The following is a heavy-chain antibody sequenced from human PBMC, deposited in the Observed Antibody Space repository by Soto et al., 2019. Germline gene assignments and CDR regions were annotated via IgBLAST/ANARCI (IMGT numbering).Heavy chain of an antibody. D-gene: IGHD6-19*01. V-gene: IGHV4-34*01. J-gene: IGHJ4*02. CDR3: ARRGAGRQYPRKIAVAGVRLDY. CDR2: INHSGST. Sequence: SETLSLTCAVYGGSFSGYYWSWIRQPPGKGLEWIGEINHSGSTNYNPSLKSRVTISVDTSKNQFSLKLSSVTAADTAVYYGARRGAGRQYPRKIAVAGVRLDYWGQGTLVTVSS. CDR1: GGSFSGYY.